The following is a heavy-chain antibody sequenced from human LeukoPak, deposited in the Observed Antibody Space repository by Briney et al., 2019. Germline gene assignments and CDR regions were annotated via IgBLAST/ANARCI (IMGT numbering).Heavy chain of an antibody. CDR3: ARGSSFDGYCSAGARDAGYYDS. D-gene: IGHD2-15*01. Sequence: SETLSLTCAVYGDSFSAYFWNWIRQAPGKPLEYIGEINHRGSSHYNPSLKTRVTLSVDTSKNQFSLMLTSVTAADTALYFCARGSSFDGYCSAGARDAGYYDSWGQGTPVTVSS. J-gene: IGHJ4*02. CDR1: GDSFSAYF. CDR2: INHRGSS. V-gene: IGHV4-34*01.